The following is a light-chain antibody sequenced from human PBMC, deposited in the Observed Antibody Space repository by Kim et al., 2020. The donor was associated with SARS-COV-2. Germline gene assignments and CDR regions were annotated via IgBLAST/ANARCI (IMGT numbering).Light chain of an antibody. V-gene: IGKV3-20*01. J-gene: IGKJ4*01. Sequence: EILLTQSPGTLSLSPGERATLFCRASRNTDSPSLVWYQQRPGQAPRLLIHGASTRAIGVPDRFSGSGSGTDFTLTISSLEPEDFAVYYCQHSGASPPTFGGGTKVDIK. CDR2: GAS. CDR1: RNTDSPS. CDR3: QHSGASPPT.